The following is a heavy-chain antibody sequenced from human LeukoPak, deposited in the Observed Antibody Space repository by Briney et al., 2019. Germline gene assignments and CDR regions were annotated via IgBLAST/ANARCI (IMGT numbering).Heavy chain of an antibody. D-gene: IGHD6-19*01. J-gene: IGHJ4*02. CDR3: ARVFSASSGWYPAGFDY. CDR2: IYHSGST. Sequence: SETLSLTCAVSGGSISSSNWWSWVRQPPGQGLEWIGEIYHSGSTNYNPSLKSRVTISVDKSKNQFSLELSSVTAADTAVYYCARVFSASSGWYPAGFDYWGQGTLVTVSS. CDR1: GGSISSSNW. V-gene: IGHV4-4*02.